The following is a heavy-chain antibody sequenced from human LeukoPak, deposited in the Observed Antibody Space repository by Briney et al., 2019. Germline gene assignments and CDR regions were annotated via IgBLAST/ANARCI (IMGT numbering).Heavy chain of an antibody. CDR1: GFIFSSYA. V-gene: IGHV3-30*01. J-gene: IGHJ4*02. D-gene: IGHD3-10*01. CDR3: ARGYYLGSGSFDY. Sequence: GRSLRLSCAASGFIFSSYAMHWVRQAPGKGLEWMAIISYDGTSEYYADSVKGRFTVSRDNSENTLSLHMNSLRPEDTAVYFCARGYYLGSGSFDYWGQGALVTVSS. CDR2: ISYDGTSE.